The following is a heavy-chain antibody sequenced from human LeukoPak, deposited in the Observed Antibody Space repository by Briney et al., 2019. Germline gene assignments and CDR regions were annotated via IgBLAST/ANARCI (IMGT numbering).Heavy chain of an antibody. CDR1: GGSISSYY. D-gene: IGHD2-15*01. J-gene: IGHJ4*02. CDR2: IYYSGST. CDR3: ARLNVEKDTYYFDY. V-gene: IGHV4-59*01. Sequence: SETLSLTCTVSGGSISSYYWSWIRQPPGKGLEWIGYIYYSGSTNYNPSLKSRVTISVDTSKNQFSLKLSSVTAADTAVYYCARLNVEKDTYYFDYWGQGTLVTVSS.